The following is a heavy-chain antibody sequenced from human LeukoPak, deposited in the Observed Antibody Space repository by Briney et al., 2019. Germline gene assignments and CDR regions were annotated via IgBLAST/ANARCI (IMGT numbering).Heavy chain of an antibody. D-gene: IGHD3-22*01. CDR2: ISSSSSTI. J-gene: IGHJ4*02. Sequence: PGGSLRLSCAASGFTFSSYSMNWVRQAPGKGLEWASYISSSSSTIYYADSVKGRFTISRDNAKNSLYLQMNSLRAEDTAVYYCAREYDSSGYFTLWGQGTLVTVSS. CDR3: AREYDSSGYFTL. V-gene: IGHV3-48*01. CDR1: GFTFSSYS.